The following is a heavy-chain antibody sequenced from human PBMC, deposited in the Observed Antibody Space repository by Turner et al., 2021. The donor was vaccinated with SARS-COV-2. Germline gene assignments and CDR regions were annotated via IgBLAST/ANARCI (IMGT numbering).Heavy chain of an antibody. D-gene: IGHD2-2*01. CDR2: FDPEDGET. CDR1: GYTLTELS. CDR3: ATGYQLRVNWFDP. V-gene: IGHV1-24*01. Sequence: QVQLVQSGDAVKKPGASVKVSCKISGYTLTELSMYWVRQAPGKGLEWMGGFDPEDGETIYAQNFQGRVTMTEDTSTDTAYMELSSLRSEDTAVYFCATGYQLRVNWFDPWGQGTLVTVSS. J-gene: IGHJ5*02.